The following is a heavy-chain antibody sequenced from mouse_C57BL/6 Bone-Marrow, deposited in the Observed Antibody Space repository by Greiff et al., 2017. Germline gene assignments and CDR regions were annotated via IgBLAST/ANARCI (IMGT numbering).Heavy chain of an antibody. CDR1: GFTFSSYA. D-gene: IGHD2-4*01. CDR2: ISSGGDYI. Sequence: VQLKESGEGLVKPGGSLKLSCAASGFTFSSYAMSWVRQTPEKRLEWVAYISSGGDYIYYADTVKGRFTISRDNARNTLYLQMSSLKSEDTAMYYCTSMIYDYFYYYAMDYWGQGTSVTVSS. J-gene: IGHJ4*01. V-gene: IGHV5-9-1*02. CDR3: TSMIYDYFYYYAMDY.